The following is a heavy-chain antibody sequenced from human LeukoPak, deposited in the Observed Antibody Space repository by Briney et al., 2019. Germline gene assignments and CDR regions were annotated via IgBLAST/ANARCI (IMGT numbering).Heavy chain of an antibody. V-gene: IGHV4-4*07. CDR1: GGSISSYY. Sequence: SETPSLTCTVSGGSISSYYWSWIRQPAGKGLEWIGRIYTSGSTNYNPSLKSRVTMSVDTSKNQFSLKLSSVTAADTAVYYCASEGLWFGELSWFDPWGQGTLVTVSS. J-gene: IGHJ5*02. CDR2: IYTSGST. D-gene: IGHD3-10*01. CDR3: ASEGLWFGELSWFDP.